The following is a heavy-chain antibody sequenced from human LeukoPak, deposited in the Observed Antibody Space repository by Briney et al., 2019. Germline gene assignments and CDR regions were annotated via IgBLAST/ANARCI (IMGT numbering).Heavy chain of an antibody. D-gene: IGHD1-26*01. CDR3: ARGHSGSSTGY. CDR1: GGSISSGGYY. Sequence: PSETLSLTCTVSGGSISSGGYYWSWICQHPGKGLEWIGYIYYSGSTYYNPSLKSRVTISVDTSKNQCSLKLSSVTAADTAVYYCARGHSGSSTGYWGQGTLVTVSS. J-gene: IGHJ4*02. CDR2: IYYSGST. V-gene: IGHV4-31*03.